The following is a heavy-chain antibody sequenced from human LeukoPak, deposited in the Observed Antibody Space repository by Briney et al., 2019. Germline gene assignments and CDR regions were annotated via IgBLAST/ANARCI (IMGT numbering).Heavy chain of an antibody. CDR2: LFDSVNT. Sequence: SETLSLTCTVSGGSISSHYWSWIRQPPGKGLEWIAYLFDSVNTKDNPSLQSRLTLSADTSKNQFSLRLSSVTAADTAVYYCTRGFLQIDYWGQGTLVTVSS. CDR1: GGSISSHY. V-gene: IGHV4-59*08. J-gene: IGHJ4*02. CDR3: TRGFLQIDY.